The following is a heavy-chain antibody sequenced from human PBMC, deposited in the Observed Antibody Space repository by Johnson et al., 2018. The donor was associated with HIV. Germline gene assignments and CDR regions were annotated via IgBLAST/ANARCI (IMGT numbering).Heavy chain of an antibody. Sequence: QVQLVESGGGVVQPGGSLRLSCAASGFTFSNFGMHWVRQAPGKGLEWVAVISYDGSNKYYADSVKGRFTISRDNSKNTLYLQMNSLSAEDTAVYYCARGKGAAVGLDAFDIWGQGIRVTVSS. V-gene: IGHV3-30*03. CDR2: ISYDGSNK. J-gene: IGHJ3*02. CDR3: ARGKGAAVGLDAFDI. CDR1: GFTFSNFG. D-gene: IGHD6-13*01.